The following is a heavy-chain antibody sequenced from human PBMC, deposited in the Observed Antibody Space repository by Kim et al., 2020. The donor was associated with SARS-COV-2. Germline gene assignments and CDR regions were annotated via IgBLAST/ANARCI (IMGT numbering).Heavy chain of an antibody. CDR3: ARALYSSGWYFAFDI. Sequence: GGSLRLSCAASGFSFDDYAMCWVRQAPGKGLEWVSGINWNGGSTGYADSLKGRFTISRDNAKNSLYLQMNSLRAEDTALYYCARALYSSGWYFAFDIWGQGTMVTVSS. J-gene: IGHJ3*02. CDR2: INWNGGST. CDR1: GFSFDDYA. V-gene: IGHV3-20*04. D-gene: IGHD6-19*01.